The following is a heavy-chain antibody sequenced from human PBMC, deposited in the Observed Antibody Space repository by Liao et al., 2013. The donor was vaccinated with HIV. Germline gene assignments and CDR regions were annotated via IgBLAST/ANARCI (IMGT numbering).Heavy chain of an antibody. J-gene: IGHJ4*02. Sequence: QVQLQQWGAGLLKPSETLSLTCAVYGGSFSGYYWIWIRQPPREGAWSGLGRINHSGSTNYKASLKSRVTISVDTSKNQFSLKLASMTAADMAVYYCARGGGLTATGSFDSWGQGTLVTVSS. V-gene: IGHV4-34*01. CDR2: INHSGST. CDR1: GGSFSGYY. CDR3: ARGGGLTATGSFDS. D-gene: IGHD6-13*01.